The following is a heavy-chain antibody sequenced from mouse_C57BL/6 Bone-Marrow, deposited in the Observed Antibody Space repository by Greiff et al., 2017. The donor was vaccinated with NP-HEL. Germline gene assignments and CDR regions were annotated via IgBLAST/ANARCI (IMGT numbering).Heavy chain of an antibody. CDR1: GFTFSDYG. Sequence: EVMLVESGGGLVKPGGSLKLSCAASGFTFSDYGMHWVRQAPEKGLERVAYISSGSSTIYYADTVKGRFTISRDNAKNTLFLQMTSLRSEDTAMYYCARPGATRRGFAYWGQGTLVTVSA. V-gene: IGHV5-17*01. J-gene: IGHJ3*01. CDR2: ISSGSSTI. CDR3: ARPGATRRGFAY. D-gene: IGHD1-1*01.